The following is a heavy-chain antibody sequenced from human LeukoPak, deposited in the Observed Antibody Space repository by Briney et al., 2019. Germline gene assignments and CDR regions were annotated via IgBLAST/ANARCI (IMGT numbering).Heavy chain of an antibody. Sequence: ASVKVSCKASGYTFTSYDINWMRQATGQGLEWMGWMNPNSGNTGYAQKFQGRVTMTRNTSISTAYMELSSLRSEDTAVYYCARGLPNYDILTGYYYYYGMDVWGQGTTVTVSS. D-gene: IGHD3-9*01. J-gene: IGHJ6*02. V-gene: IGHV1-8*01. CDR2: MNPNSGNT. CDR3: ARGLPNYDILTGYYYYYGMDV. CDR1: GYTFTSYD.